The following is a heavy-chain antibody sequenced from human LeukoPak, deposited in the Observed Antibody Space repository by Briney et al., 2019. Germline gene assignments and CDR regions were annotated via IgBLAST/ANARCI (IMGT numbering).Heavy chain of an antibody. CDR1: GFTFSSYE. V-gene: IGHV3-48*03. D-gene: IGHD2-15*01. J-gene: IGHJ4*02. CDR2: ISSSGSTI. Sequence: PGGSLRLSCAASGFTFSSYEMNWVRQAPGKGLEWVSYISSSGSTIYYADSVEGRFTISRDNAKNSLYPQMNSLRAEDTAVYYCAREVGISNPFDYWGQGTLVTVSS. CDR3: AREVGISNPFDY.